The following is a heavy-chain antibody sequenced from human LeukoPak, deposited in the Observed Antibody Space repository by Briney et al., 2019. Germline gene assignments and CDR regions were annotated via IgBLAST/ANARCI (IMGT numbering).Heavy chain of an antibody. CDR1: GGTFSSYA. Sequence: GASVKVSCKASGGTFSSYAISWVRQAPGQGLEWMGGIIPIFGTANYAQKFQGRVTITTDESTSTAYMELSSLRSEDTAVYYCARDREGDSSGFFDYWGQGTLVTVSS. CDR3: ARDREGDSSGFFDY. J-gene: IGHJ4*02. CDR2: IIPIFGTA. V-gene: IGHV1-69*05. D-gene: IGHD6-19*01.